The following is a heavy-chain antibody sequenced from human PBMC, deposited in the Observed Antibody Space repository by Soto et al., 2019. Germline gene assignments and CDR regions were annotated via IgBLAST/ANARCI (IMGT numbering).Heavy chain of an antibody. CDR3: ASHHYYDSSGYNWFDP. D-gene: IGHD3-22*01. Sequence: EVQLLESGGGLVQPGGSLRLSCAASGFTFSSYAMSWVRQAPGKGLEWVSAISGSGGSTYCADSVKGRFTISRDNSKNTLYLQMNSLRAEDTAVYYCASHHYYDSSGYNWFDPWGQGTLVTVSS. CDR2: ISGSGGST. J-gene: IGHJ5*02. CDR1: GFTFSSYA. V-gene: IGHV3-23*01.